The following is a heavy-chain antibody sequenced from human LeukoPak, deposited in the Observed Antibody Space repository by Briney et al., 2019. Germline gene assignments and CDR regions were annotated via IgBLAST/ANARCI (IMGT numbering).Heavy chain of an antibody. D-gene: IGHD5-18*01. CDR3: AREGYSYGYGFDY. J-gene: IGHJ4*02. CDR2: IYTSGST. Sequence: SETLSLTCTVSGSSISSYYWSWIRQPAGKGLEWIGRIYTSGSTNYNPSLKSRVTISVDKSKNQFTLKLSSVTAADTAVYYCAREGYSYGYGFDYWGQGTLVTVSS. V-gene: IGHV4-4*07. CDR1: GSSISSYY.